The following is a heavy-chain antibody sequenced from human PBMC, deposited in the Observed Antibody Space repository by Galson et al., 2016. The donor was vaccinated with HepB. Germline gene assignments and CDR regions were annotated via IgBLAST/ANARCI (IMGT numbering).Heavy chain of an antibody. V-gene: IGHV2-70*01. D-gene: IGHD2-15*01. CDR1: GFSLSTNGMY. J-gene: IGHJ6*02. CDR2: IDWDDTK. Sequence: PALVKPTQTLTLACTVSGFSLSTNGMYVSWIRQPPGKALEWLAHIDWDDTKYYSTSLKTRLTVSKDTSKNQVVLTMTNMDPVDTATYYCARGIAATMNYYYGMDVWGQGTTVTVSS. CDR3: ARGIAATMNYYYGMDV.